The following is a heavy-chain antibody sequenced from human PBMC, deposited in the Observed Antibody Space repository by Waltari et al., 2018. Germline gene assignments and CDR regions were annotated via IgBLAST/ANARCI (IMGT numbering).Heavy chain of an antibody. Sequence: QVQLQQWGAGLLKPSETLSLTCAVYGGSFSGYYWSWIRQPPGKGLEWIGEINHSGSTNYNPSLKSRVTISVDTSKNQFSLKLSSVTAADTAVYYCAREKYCSSTSCYTAFDIWGQGTMVTVSS. J-gene: IGHJ3*02. CDR3: AREKYCSSTSCYTAFDI. V-gene: IGHV4-34*01. CDR2: INHSGST. D-gene: IGHD2-2*02. CDR1: GGSFSGYY.